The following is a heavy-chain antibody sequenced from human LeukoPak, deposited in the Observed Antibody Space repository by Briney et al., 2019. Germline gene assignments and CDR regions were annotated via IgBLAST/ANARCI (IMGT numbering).Heavy chain of an antibody. D-gene: IGHD3-10*01. Sequence: PGGSLRLSCAASGLTFSSYAMSWVRQPPGKGLEWVSAISYSGDNTYYADSVKGRFTISRDNSKNTLYLQMNSLRAEDTALYYCAKGTGMVYYYYGLGVWGQGTTVTVSS. CDR3: AKGTGMVYYYYGLGV. CDR2: ISYSGDNT. CDR1: GLTFSSYA. J-gene: IGHJ6*02. V-gene: IGHV3-23*01.